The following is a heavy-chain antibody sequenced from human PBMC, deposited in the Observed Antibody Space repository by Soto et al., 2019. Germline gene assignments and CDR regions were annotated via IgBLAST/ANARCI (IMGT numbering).Heavy chain of an antibody. J-gene: IGHJ5*02. CDR1: SDSFSSGDYF. Sequence: PSETLSLTCTVSSDSFSSGDYFWSWIRQTPEKGLEWIAYIYYSGSSHYNPSLKSRVTISIDTSKNQFSLKLSSVTAADTAVYYCARGPIVVVTALFGPWGQGTLVTVSS. D-gene: IGHD2-21*02. V-gene: IGHV4-30-4*01. CDR3: ARGPIVVVTALFGP. CDR2: IYYSGSS.